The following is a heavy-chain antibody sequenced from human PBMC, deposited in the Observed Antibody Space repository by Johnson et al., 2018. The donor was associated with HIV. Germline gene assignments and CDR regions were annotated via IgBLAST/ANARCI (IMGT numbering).Heavy chain of an antibody. CDR3: AKAECNYGRAFDI. CDR1: GFIFDDYT. V-gene: IGHV3-43*01. J-gene: IGHJ3*02. CDR2: ISWDGVGT. D-gene: IGHD5-24*01. Sequence: VQLVESGGAVVQPGGSLRLSCAASGFIFDDYTMHWVRQAPGKGLEWVSLISWDGVGTYYADSVKGRFTVSRDNRKNSLYLQMNSLRTEDTALYYCAKAECNYGRAFDIWGQGTMVTVSS.